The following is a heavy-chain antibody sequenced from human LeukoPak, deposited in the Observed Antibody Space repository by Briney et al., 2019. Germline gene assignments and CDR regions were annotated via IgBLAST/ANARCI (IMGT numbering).Heavy chain of an antibody. CDR1: GGSISSSTYY. V-gene: IGHV4-39*07. CDR3: ARVERYSGSFDT. Sequence: SETLSLTCTASGGSISSSTYYWGWIRQPPGKGLEWIGSVYYGGTTYYSPSLKSRVTISIDTSNNQFSLRLSSVTAADTAVFFCARVERYSGSFDTWGQGSLVTVSS. J-gene: IGHJ4*02. CDR2: VYYGGTT. D-gene: IGHD1-26*01.